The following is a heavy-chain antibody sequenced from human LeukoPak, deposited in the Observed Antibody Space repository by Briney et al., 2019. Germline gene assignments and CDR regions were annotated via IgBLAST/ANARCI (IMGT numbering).Heavy chain of an antibody. V-gene: IGHV3-11*01. CDR1: GFTFSDYY. J-gene: IGHJ4*02. CDR2: ISSSGSII. CDR3: AKQPLDYDSSGYYYAFDY. Sequence: GGSLRLSCAASGFTFSDYYINWIRQAPGKGLEWVSYISSSGSIIYYADSVKGRFTISRDNSKNTLYLQMNSLRAEDTAVYYCAKQPLDYDSSGYYYAFDYWGQGTLVTVSS. D-gene: IGHD3-22*01.